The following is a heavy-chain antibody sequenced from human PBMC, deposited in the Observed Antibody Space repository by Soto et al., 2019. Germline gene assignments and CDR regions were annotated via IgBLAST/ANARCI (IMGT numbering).Heavy chain of an antibody. D-gene: IGHD6-19*01. Sequence: EVQLLESGGGLVQPGGSLRLSCAASGFTFSSYAMTWVRQAPGKGLEWVSAISGSGGSTYYADSVKGRFTISRDNSKNTLYLQMNSLRAEDTAIYYCAKGSYSSGWQYFDYWGQGTLVTVSS. CDR2: ISGSGGST. CDR1: GFTFSSYA. V-gene: IGHV3-23*01. CDR3: AKGSYSSGWQYFDY. J-gene: IGHJ4*02.